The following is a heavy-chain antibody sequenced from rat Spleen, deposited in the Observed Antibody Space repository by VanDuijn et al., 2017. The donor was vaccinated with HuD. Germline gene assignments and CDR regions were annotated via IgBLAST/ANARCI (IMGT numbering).Heavy chain of an antibody. V-gene: IGHV5-29*01. CDR1: GFTFSDYY. CDR2: ISYDGSST. J-gene: IGHJ2*01. CDR3: ARHGTTPFDY. Sequence: EVQLVESDGGLVQPGRSLKLSCAASGFTFSDYYMAWVRQAPTKGLEWVATISYDGSSTYYRDSVKGRFTISRDNAKSTLYLQMDSLRSEDTATYYCARHGTTPFDYWGQGVMVTVSS. D-gene: IGHD3-4*01.